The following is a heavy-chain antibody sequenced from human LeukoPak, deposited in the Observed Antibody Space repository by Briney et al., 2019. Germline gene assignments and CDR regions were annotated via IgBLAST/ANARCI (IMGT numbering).Heavy chain of an antibody. CDR3: AREPGIAAAGTRDY. J-gene: IGHJ4*02. V-gene: IGHV1-2*02. CDR1: GYTFTGYY. Sequence: GASVKVSCKASGYTFTGYYMHWVRPAPGQGLEWMGWINPNSGGTNYAQKFQGRVTMTRDTSISTAYMELSRLRSDDTAVYYCAREPGIAAAGTRDYWGKGTLVTVSS. CDR2: INPNSGGT. D-gene: IGHD6-13*01.